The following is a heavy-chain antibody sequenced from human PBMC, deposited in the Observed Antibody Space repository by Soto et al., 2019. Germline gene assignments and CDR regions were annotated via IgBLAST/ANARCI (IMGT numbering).Heavy chain of an antibody. D-gene: IGHD2-2*01. Sequence: QVQLVESGGGVVQPGRSLRLSCAGSGFTFSSYGMHWYRQAPGKGLEWVAVIWDDGSNKYYADSVKGRLTISRDNSKNTLYLQMNSLRAEDTAVYYCAREGMPSQYYYYYYGRDVWGQGTTVTVSS. V-gene: IGHV3-33*01. CDR3: AREGMPSQYYYYYYGRDV. J-gene: IGHJ6*02. CDR2: IWDDGSNK. CDR1: GFTFSSYG.